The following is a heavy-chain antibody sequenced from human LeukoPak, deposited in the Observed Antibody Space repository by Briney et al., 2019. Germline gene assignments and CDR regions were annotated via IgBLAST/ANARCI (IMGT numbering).Heavy chain of an antibody. CDR3: ARGVYDDYYFDY. D-gene: IGHD5/OR15-5a*01. CDR2: ISSTSSTI. J-gene: IGHJ4*02. Sequence: GGSLRLSCAASGFTFITYSMNWVRQAPGKGLEWVSYISSTSSTIYYADSVKGRFTISRDNAKNSLYLQMNSPRAEDTAVYYCARGVYDDYYFDYWGQGTLVTVSS. CDR1: GFTFITYS. V-gene: IGHV3-48*01.